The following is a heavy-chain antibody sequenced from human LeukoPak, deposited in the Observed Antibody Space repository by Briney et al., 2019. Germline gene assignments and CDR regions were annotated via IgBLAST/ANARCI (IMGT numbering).Heavy chain of an antibody. CDR2: IYWDGDK. V-gene: IGHV2-5*02. D-gene: IGHD6-19*01. CDR1: GLSLSTSGVG. Sequence: SSPTLVKPTQTLTLTCTFSGLSLSTSGVGVGWIRQPPGKALEWLVLIYWDGDKRYSPSLRSRLTITKDTSKNQVVLTMTNMDPVDTATYYCAHRRSNGWYFDYWGQGTLVTVSS. CDR3: AHRRSNGWYFDY. J-gene: IGHJ4*02.